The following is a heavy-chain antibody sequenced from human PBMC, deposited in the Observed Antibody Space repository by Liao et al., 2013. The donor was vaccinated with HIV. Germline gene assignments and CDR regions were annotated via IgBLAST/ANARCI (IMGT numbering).Heavy chain of an antibody. D-gene: IGHD2-15*01. V-gene: IGHV4-39*07. CDR3: ARGDYCSGGSCYEDY. CDR1: GGSISSSSYY. Sequence: QLQLQESGPGLVKPSETLSLTCTVSGGSISSSSYYWGWIRQPPGKGLEWIGNIYYSGSTYYNPSLKSRVTISVDTSKNQFSLKLISVTAADTAVYYCARGDYCSGGSCYEDYWGQGTLVTVSS. CDR2: IYYSGST. J-gene: IGHJ4*02.